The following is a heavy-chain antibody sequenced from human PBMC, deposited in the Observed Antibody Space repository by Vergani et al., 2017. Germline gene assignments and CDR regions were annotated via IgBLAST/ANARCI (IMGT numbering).Heavy chain of an antibody. V-gene: IGHV1-8*01. CDR1: GYTFTNLD. CDR2: MNPDSGNT. CDR3: ALTAELGYYFDY. J-gene: IGHJ4*02. Sequence: QVQLAQSGAELKKPGASVKVSCKASGYTFTNLDINWVRQATGQGLEWMGWMNPDSGNTGYAQKLQGRVTMTTDTSTSTAYMELRSLRSDDTAVYYCALTAELGYYFDYWGQGTLVTVSS. D-gene: IGHD2-21*02.